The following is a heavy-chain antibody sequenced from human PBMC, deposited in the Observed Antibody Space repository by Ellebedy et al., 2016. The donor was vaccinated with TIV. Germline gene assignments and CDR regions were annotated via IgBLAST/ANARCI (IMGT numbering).Heavy chain of an antibody. CDR1: GFTFRSYW. CDR2: IYQDGSQK. V-gene: IGHV3-7*01. CDR3: ARRGSYGDYAVQINNWFDS. D-gene: IGHD4-17*01. Sequence: GESLKISCAASGFTFRSYWMGWVRQALGKGLEWVANIYQDGSQKYYVDSVKGRFTISRDNAKNSLYLQMNSLKVEDTAVYYCARRGSYGDYAVQINNWFDSWGQGTLVTVFS. J-gene: IGHJ5*01.